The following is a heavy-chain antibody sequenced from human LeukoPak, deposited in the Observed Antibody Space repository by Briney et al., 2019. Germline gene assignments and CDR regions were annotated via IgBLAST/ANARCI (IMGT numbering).Heavy chain of an antibody. CDR3: AGGFGFLTES. J-gene: IGHJ5*02. V-gene: IGHV3-7*04. CDR1: GFTFSTYY. CDR2: IKQDGTEQ. D-gene: IGHD3-9*01. Sequence: PGTSLRLSCAASGFTFSTYYMAWVRQAPGKGLEWVANIKQDGTEQYYGGSVRGRFTISRDNARNSLYLQLESLTVEDTAVYFCAGGFGFLTESWGQGTLVTVSS.